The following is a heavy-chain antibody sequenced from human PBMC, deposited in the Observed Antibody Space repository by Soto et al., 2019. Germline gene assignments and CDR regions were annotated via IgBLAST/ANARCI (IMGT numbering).Heavy chain of an antibody. Sequence: EVQLLESGGGLVQPGGSLRLSCAASGFTFSSYAMSWVRQAPGKGLEWVSAISGSGGSTYYADSVKVRFTNSRDNAKNTLYLKMNSLIAEDTAVYYCAKDLLLMDYYYYGMDVWGQGTTVTVSS. J-gene: IGHJ6*02. CDR1: GFTFSSYA. D-gene: IGHD2-15*01. V-gene: IGHV3-23*01. CDR2: ISGSGGST. CDR3: AKDLLLMDYYYYGMDV.